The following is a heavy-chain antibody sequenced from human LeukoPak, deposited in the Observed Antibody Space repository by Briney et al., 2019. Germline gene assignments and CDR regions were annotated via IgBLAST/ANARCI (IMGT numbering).Heavy chain of an antibody. V-gene: IGHV1-18*01. CDR1: GYTFTSYG. Sequence: ASVTVSCKASGYTFTSYGISWVRQAPGQGLEWMGWISAYNGNTNYAQKLQGRVTMTTDTSTSTAYMELRSLRSDDTAVYYCARARVAAATSWFDPWGQGTLVTVSS. J-gene: IGHJ5*02. D-gene: IGHD6-13*01. CDR2: ISAYNGNT. CDR3: ARARVAAATSWFDP.